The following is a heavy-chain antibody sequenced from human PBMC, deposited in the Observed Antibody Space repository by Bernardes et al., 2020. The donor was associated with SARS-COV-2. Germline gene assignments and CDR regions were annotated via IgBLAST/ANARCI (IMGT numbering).Heavy chain of an antibody. CDR3: VKDLNLYYDSSGYRYYYYGMDV. J-gene: IGHJ6*02. CDR1: GFTFSSYA. D-gene: IGHD3-22*01. V-gene: IGHV3-64D*06. CDR2: ISSNGGST. Sequence: GGSLRLSCSASGFTFSSYAMHWVRQAPGKGLEYVSAISSNGGSTYYADSVKGRFTISRDNSKNTLYLQMSSLRAEDTAVYYCVKDLNLYYDSSGYRYYYYGMDVWGQGITVTVSS.